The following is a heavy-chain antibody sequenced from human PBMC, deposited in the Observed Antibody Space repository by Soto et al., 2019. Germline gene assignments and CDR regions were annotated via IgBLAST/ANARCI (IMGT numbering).Heavy chain of an antibody. Sequence: EVQLLESGGGLVQPGGSLRLSCAASGFTFSSFGMSWVRLAPGKGLEWVSYISSSGGTIYYADSVKGRFTISRDNAKNSLYLQMNSLRAEDTAVYYCARNTVTPDFDWFDPWGQGTLVTVSS. CDR3: ARNTVTPDFDWFDP. V-gene: IGHV3-48*04. CDR2: ISSSGGTI. CDR1: GFTFSSFG. D-gene: IGHD4-4*01. J-gene: IGHJ5*02.